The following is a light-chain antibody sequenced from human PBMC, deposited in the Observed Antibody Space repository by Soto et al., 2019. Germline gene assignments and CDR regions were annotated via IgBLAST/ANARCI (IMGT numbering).Light chain of an antibody. J-gene: IGKJ3*01. Sequence: EIVMTQSPATLSVSPGERATLSCRAGQSVSGNLAWYQQKPGQVPRLLIYAASTRATGIPARFSGSGSGTEFTLTINSLQSEDFAVYYCQQYNNWPPITFGPGTKVDIK. CDR3: QQYNNWPPIT. V-gene: IGKV3-15*01. CDR1: QSVSGN. CDR2: AAS.